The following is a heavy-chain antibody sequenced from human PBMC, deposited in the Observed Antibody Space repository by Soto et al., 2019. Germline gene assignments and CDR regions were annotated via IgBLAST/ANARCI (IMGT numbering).Heavy chain of an antibody. Sequence: GGSLRLSCAASGFTFSSYAMSWVCQAPGKGLEWVSAISGSGGSTYYADSVKGRFTISRDNSKNTLYLQMNSLRAEDTAVYYCAKSGVVVVAALDYWGQGTLVTVSS. V-gene: IGHV3-23*01. CDR2: ISGSGGST. D-gene: IGHD2-15*01. CDR3: AKSGVVVVAALDY. J-gene: IGHJ4*02. CDR1: GFTFSSYA.